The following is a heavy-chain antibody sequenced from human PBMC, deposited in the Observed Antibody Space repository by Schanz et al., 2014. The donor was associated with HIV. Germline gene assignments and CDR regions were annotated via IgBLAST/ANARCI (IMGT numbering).Heavy chain of an antibody. CDR1: GFTFSRYW. D-gene: IGHD3-10*01. J-gene: IGHJ4*02. V-gene: IGHV3-7*03. Sequence: EVQLVESGGGLVQPGGSLRLSCAASGFTFSRYWMTWVRQAPGKGLEWVANIRQDGGEKYYVDSVKGRFNISRDNAKNSLYLQMNSLRGEDTAEYYCAKVRAGGQVGNFDYWGQGTLVTVSS. CDR2: IRQDGGEK. CDR3: AKVRAGGQVGNFDY.